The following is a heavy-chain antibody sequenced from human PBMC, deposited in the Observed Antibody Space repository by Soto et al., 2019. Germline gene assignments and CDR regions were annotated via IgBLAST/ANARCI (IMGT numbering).Heavy chain of an antibody. CDR2: ISGSGGST. Sequence: EVQLLESGGGLVQPGGSLRLSCAASGFTFSSYAMTWVRQAPGKGLEWVSAISGSGGSTYYADSVKGRFTISRDNSKNTLYLQMNSLRAEDTAVYYCAKDRMGLVVPAAVDPWGQGTLVTVSS. J-gene: IGHJ5*02. V-gene: IGHV3-23*01. D-gene: IGHD2-2*01. CDR1: GFTFSSYA. CDR3: AKDRMGLVVPAAVDP.